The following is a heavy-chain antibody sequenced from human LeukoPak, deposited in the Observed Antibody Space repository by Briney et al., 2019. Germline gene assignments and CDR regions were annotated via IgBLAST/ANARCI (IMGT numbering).Heavy chain of an antibody. D-gene: IGHD3-9*01. CDR1: GYTFTGYY. Sequence: ASVKVSCKASGYTFTGYYMHWVRQAPGQGLEWMGWINPNSGGTNYAQKFQGRVTMTRDTSISTAYMELSRLRSDDTAVYCCARDRGAHPYYDILTGKYYYYYMDVWGKGTTVTISS. CDR2: INPNSGGT. CDR3: ARDRGAHPYYDILTGKYYYYYMDV. J-gene: IGHJ6*03. V-gene: IGHV1-2*02.